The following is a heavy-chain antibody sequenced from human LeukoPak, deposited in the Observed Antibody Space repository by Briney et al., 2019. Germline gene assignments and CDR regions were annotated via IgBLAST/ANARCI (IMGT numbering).Heavy chain of an antibody. V-gene: IGHV5-51*01. D-gene: IGHD5-18*01. CDR2: IYPGDSDT. CDR3: ARQTIYIYVYGSVGKRYGMDV. Sequence: GKSLKISCKASGYNFTNYWIGWVRQMPGKSLEWMGNIYPGDSDTTYSPSFQGQVTISADKSISTAYLQWSSLKASDTAIYYCARQTIYIYVYGSVGKRYGMDVWGQGTTVTVSS. CDR1: GYNFTNYW. J-gene: IGHJ6*02.